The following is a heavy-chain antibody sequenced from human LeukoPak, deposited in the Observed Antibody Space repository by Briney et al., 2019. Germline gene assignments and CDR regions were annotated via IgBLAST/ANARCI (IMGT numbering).Heavy chain of an antibody. CDR2: INHSGST. D-gene: IGHD3-10*01. CDR1: GGSFSGYY. J-gene: IGHJ5*02. CDR3: ARHGLRMVRPLNWFDP. V-gene: IGHV4-34*01. Sequence: PSETLSLTCAVYGGSFSGYYWSWIRQPPGKGLEWIGEINHSGSTNYNPSLKSRVTISVDTSKNQFSLKLSSVTAADTAVYYCARHGLRMVRPLNWFDPWGQGTLVTVSS.